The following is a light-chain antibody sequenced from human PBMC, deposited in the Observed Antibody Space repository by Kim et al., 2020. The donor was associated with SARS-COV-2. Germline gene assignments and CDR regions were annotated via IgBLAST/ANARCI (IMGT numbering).Light chain of an antibody. CDR3: QEYHTYT. CDR2: RAS. J-gene: IGKJ2*01. CDR1: QSIGNW. V-gene: IGKV1-5*03. Sequence: DIQMTQSPSTLSASVGDRVTITCRASQSIGNWLAWYQQKPGRAPKLLIFRASSLEGGVPSRFSGVGSGTEFTLTIRSLQPDDFATYYCQEYHTYTFGQGTKLEIK.